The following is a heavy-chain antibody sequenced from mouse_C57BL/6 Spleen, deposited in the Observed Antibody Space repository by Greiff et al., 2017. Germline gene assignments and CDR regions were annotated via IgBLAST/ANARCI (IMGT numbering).Heavy chain of an antibody. CDR3: YGNYDWFAY. V-gene: IGHV1-7*01. Sequence: QVQLKESGAELAKPGASVKLSCKASGYTFTSYWMHWVKQRPGQGLEWIGYINPSSGYTKYNQKFKDKATLTADKSSSTAYMQLSSLTYEDSAVYYCYGNYDWFAYWGQGTLVTVSA. J-gene: IGHJ3*01. CDR2: INPSSGYT. D-gene: IGHD2-1*01. CDR1: GYTFTSYW.